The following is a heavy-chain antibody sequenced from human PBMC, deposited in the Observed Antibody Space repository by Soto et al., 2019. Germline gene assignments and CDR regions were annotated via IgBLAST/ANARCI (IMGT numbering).Heavy chain of an antibody. D-gene: IGHD2-2*01. Sequence: QVQLQESGPGLVKPSGTLSLTCAVSSGSISSSNWWSWVRQPPGKGLEWIGEIYHSGSTNYNPSLKSRVTISVDKSKNQFSLKLSSVTAADTAVYYCARDGPLYCSSTSCVDAFDIWGQGTMVTVSS. CDR1: SGSISSSNW. J-gene: IGHJ3*02. V-gene: IGHV4-4*02. CDR2: IYHSGST. CDR3: ARDGPLYCSSTSCVDAFDI.